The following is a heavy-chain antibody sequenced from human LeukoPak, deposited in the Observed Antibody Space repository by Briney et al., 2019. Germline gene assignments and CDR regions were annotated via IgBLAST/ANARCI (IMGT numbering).Heavy chain of an antibody. CDR3: ASEKGYSYGYMDY. CDR2: ISYDGSNK. J-gene: IGHJ4*02. D-gene: IGHD5-18*01. CDR1: GFTFSSYA. V-gene: IGHV3-30*04. Sequence: GGSLRLSCASSGFTFSSYAMHWVRQAPGKGLEWVAVISYDGSNKYYADSVKGRFTISRDNSKNTLYLQMNSLRAEDTAVYYCASEKGYSYGYMDYWGQGTLVTVSS.